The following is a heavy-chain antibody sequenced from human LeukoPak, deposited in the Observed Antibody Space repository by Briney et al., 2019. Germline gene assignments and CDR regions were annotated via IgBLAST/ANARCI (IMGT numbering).Heavy chain of an antibody. J-gene: IGHJ6*03. Sequence: ASVKVSCKASGGTFSSYAISWVRQAPGQGLEWMGGIIPIFGTANYAQKFQGRVTITADESTSTAYMELSSLRSEDTAVYYCARAMTLRSNWGDYYYYMDVWGKGTTVTVSS. CDR2: IIPIFGTA. CDR1: GGTFSSYA. D-gene: IGHD7-27*01. CDR3: ARAMTLRSNWGDYYYYMDV. V-gene: IGHV1-69*01.